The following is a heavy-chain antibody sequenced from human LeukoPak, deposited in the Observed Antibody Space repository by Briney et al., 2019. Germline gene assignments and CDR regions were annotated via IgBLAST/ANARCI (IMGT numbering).Heavy chain of an antibody. CDR1: GFMFRDHA. D-gene: IGHD3-3*01. V-gene: IGHV3-48*03. J-gene: IGHJ4*02. CDR3: ARDTLYDVWRGSYPAFDY. CDR2: ISATGNTV. Sequence: GGSLRLSCTASGFMFRDHAMTWVRQAPGKGLEWVAYISATGNTVYYADSVKGRFTISRDNAKNSLYLEMNSLRAEDTAVYYCARDTLYDVWRGSYPAFDYWGLGNLVTVSS.